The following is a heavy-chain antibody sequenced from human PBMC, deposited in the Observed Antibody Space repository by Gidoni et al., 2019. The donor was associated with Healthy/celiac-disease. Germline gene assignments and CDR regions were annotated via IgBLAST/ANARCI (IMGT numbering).Heavy chain of an antibody. V-gene: IGHV1-46*01. D-gene: IGHD3-22*01. CDR2: INPSGGST. Sequence: KVSCKASGYTFTSYYMHWVRQAPGQGLEWMGIINPSGGSTSYAQKFQGRVTMTRDTSTSTVYMELSSLRSEDTAVYYCARVSHNSSGFKYYFDYWGQGTLVTVSS. CDR1: GYTFTSYY. CDR3: ARVSHNSSGFKYYFDY. J-gene: IGHJ4*02.